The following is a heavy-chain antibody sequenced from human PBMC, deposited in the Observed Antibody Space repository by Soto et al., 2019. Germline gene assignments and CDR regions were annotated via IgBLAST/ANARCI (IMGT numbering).Heavy chain of an antibody. CDR1: GFTFSSYG. J-gene: IGHJ6*02. CDR2: IWCDGSNK. CDR3: ARGSEHRGSLWFGELSPEYYGMDV. Sequence: GGSLRLSCAASGFTFSSYGMHWVRQAPGKGLEWVAVIWCDGSNKYYADSVKGRFTISRDNSKNTLYLQMNSLRAEDTAVYYWARGSEHRGSLWFGELSPEYYGMDVWGQGTTVTVSS. V-gene: IGHV3-33*01. D-gene: IGHD3-10*01.